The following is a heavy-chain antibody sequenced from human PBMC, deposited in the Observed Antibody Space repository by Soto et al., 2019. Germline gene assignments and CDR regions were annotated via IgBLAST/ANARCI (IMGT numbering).Heavy chain of an antibody. CDR1: GXTFSSYA. V-gene: IGHV3-23*01. D-gene: IGHD3-10*01. CDR2: ISGSGGST. CDR3: AKDPPGEGYYYYGMDV. J-gene: IGHJ6*02. Sequence: LRLSFAASGXTFSSYAMSWVRQAPGKGLEWVSAISGSGGSTYYADSVKGRFTISRDNSKNTLYLQMNSLRAEDTAVYYCAKDPPGEGYYYYGMDVWGQGTTVTVSS.